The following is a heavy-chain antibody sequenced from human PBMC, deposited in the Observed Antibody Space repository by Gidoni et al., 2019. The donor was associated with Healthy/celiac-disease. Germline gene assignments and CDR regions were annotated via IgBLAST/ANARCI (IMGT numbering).Heavy chain of an antibody. CDR1: GFTFSSYS. V-gene: IGHV3-21*01. J-gene: IGHJ4*02. D-gene: IGHD1-26*01. Sequence: EVQLVESGGGLVKPGGSLRLSCAASGFTFSSYSMNWVRQAPGKGLEWVSSISSSSSYIYYADSVKGRFTISRDNAKNSLYLQMNSLRAEDTAVYYCASELGSYSIHYFDYWGQGTLVTVSS. CDR2: ISSSSSYI. CDR3: ASELGSYSIHYFDY.